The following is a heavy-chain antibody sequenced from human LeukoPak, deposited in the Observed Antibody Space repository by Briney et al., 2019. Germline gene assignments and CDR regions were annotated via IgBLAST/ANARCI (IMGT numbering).Heavy chain of an antibody. CDR3: ARDRPLYCSGGTCRPFDY. CDR1: GGSISSAGYY. V-gene: IGHV4-61*02. Sequence: SETLSLTCTVSGGSISSAGYYWSWIRQPAGTGLEWVGRIYTTGSTNYNPSLKSRVTIPVDTSKNQFSLKLNSVTAADTAVYYCARDRPLYCSGGTCRPFDYWGQGTLVTVSS. CDR2: IYTTGST. J-gene: IGHJ4*02. D-gene: IGHD2-15*01.